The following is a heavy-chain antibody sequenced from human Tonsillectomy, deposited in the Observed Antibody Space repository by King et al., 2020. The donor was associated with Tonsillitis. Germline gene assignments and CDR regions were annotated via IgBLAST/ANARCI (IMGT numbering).Heavy chain of an antibody. CDR2: INPNSGST. Sequence: VQLVESGAEVKKPGASVKVSCKASGYTFTGYYMHWVRQAPGQGLEWMGWINPNSGSTNYAQKFQGRVTMTRDTSISTAYMELGRLRSDDTAVYYCARSYSSGWSGAFDVWGQGTMVTVSS. CDR3: ARSYSSGWSGAFDV. CDR1: GYTFTGYY. D-gene: IGHD6-19*01. V-gene: IGHV1-2*02. J-gene: IGHJ3*01.